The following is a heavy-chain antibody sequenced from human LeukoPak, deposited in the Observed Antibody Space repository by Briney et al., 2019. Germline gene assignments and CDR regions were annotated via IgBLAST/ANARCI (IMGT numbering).Heavy chain of an antibody. CDR2: ISGSGGGT. Sequence: GGSLRLSCAASGFTFSSYSMSWVRHTSGKGLQWLSSISGSGGGTNYADSVKGRFTISRDNHKNILYLQMNSLGAEHTAIYYCTKASATVWPNYFDSWGQGTLVTVSS. J-gene: IGHJ4*02. CDR3: TKASATVWPNYFDS. CDR1: GFTFSSYS. D-gene: IGHD6-25*01. V-gene: IGHV3-23*01.